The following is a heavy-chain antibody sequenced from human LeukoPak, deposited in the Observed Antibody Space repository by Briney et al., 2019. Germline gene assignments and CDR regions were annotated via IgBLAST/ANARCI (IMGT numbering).Heavy chain of an antibody. CDR3: ARSTYDFWSGYLWIDY. D-gene: IGHD3-3*01. J-gene: IGHJ4*02. CDR2: ISSNGGST. Sequence: GGSLRLSCAASGFTFSSYAMHWVRQAPGKGLEYVSAISSNGGSTYYANSVKGRFTISRDNSKNTLYLQMGSLRAEDMAVYYCARSTYDFWSGYLWIDYWGQGTLVTVSS. V-gene: IGHV3-64*01. CDR1: GFTFSSYA.